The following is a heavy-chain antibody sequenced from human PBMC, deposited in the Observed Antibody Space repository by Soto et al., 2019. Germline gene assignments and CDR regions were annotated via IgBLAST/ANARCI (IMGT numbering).Heavy chain of an antibody. CDR3: ERRTNHDFWSGPFDN. V-gene: IGHV4-59*08. D-gene: IGHD3-3*01. CDR1: GGSISSYY. J-gene: IGHJ4*02. CDR2: IYYSGST. Sequence: SETLSVTCTVFGGSISSYYWRWIRQPPGKGLEWIGYIYYSGSTNYNPSLKSRVTISVDTSKNQFSLKLSSVTAADTAVYYCERRTNHDFWSGPFDNWGQGTLVTVSS.